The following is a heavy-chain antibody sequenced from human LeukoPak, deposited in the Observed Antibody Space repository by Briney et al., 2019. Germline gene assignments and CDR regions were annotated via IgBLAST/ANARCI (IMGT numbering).Heavy chain of an antibody. D-gene: IGHD3-10*01. V-gene: IGHV1-18*01. Sequence: ASVKVSCKASGYTFTSYGISWVRQAPGQGLEWMGWISAYNGNTNYAQKLQCRVTMTTDTSTSTAYMELRSLRSDDAAVYYCARDIMVRGARGQYGMDVWGQGTTVTVSS. CDR3: ARDIMVRGARGQYGMDV. J-gene: IGHJ6*02. CDR2: ISAYNGNT. CDR1: GYTFTSYG.